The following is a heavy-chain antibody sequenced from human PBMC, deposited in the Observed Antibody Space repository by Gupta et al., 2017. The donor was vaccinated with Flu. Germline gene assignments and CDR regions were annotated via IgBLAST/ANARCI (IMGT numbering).Heavy chain of an antibody. CDR2: IAADDSVK. Sequence: EEQLVESGGGLVQPGGSLRLSCVVSGFTFRGYWMDWVRQAPGKGLEWVANIAADDSVKNYADSVKGRFTISRDDAKNSLYLQMNSLRAEDTAVYYCARNRGWQQFDYWGQGALVTVSS. J-gene: IGHJ4*02. CDR3: ARNRGWQQFDY. V-gene: IGHV3-7*01. D-gene: IGHD3-10*01. CDR1: GFTFRGYW.